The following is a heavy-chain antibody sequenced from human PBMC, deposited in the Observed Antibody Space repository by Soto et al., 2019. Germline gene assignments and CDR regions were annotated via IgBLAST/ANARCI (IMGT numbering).Heavy chain of an antibody. D-gene: IGHD3-10*01. CDR3: ARESLYYYYGMDV. Sequence: PRESLKISCKGSGYSFTSYWIGWVRQMPGKGLEWMGIIYPGDSDTRYSPSFQGQVTISADKSISTAYLQWSSLKASDTAMYYCARESLYYYYGMDVWGQGTTVTVSS. CDR1: GYSFTSYW. CDR2: IYPGDSDT. J-gene: IGHJ6*02. V-gene: IGHV5-51*01.